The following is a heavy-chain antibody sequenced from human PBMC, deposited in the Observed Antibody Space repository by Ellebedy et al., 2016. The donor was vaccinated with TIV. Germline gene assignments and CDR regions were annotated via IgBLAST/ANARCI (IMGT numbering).Heavy chain of an antibody. Sequence: AASVKVSCKASGYTFISYDINWVRQAPGQGLEWMGIINPGGGGTSYAQKFQGRVTMTRDTSTSTVYMELSSLSSEDTALYYCARAPLSGVFYGMDVWGQGTTVTVSS. V-gene: IGHV1-46*01. CDR3: ARAPLSGVFYGMDV. J-gene: IGHJ6*02. CDR2: INPGGGGT. D-gene: IGHD3-16*02. CDR1: GYTFISYD.